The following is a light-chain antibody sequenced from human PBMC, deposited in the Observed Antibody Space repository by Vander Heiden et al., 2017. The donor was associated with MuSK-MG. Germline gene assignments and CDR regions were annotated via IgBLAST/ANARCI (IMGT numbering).Light chain of an antibody. CDR2: GAS. CDR1: QSVSSD. V-gene: IGKV3-15*01. J-gene: IGKJ1*01. CDR3: QQYNNWPPWT. Sequence: PGERATLSCRASQSVSSDLAWFQQKPGQAPRLLVYGASTRAAGIPARFRGSGSGTEFTLTITSLQSEDFAVYYCQQYNNWPPWTFGQGTKVEIK.